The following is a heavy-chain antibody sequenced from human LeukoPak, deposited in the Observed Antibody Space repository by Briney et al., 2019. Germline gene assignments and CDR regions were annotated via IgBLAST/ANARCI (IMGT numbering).Heavy chain of an antibody. CDR1: GGSFSGYY. CDR2: INHSGST. D-gene: IGHD3-10*01. Sequence: SETLSLTCAVYGGSFSGYYWSWIRQPPGKGLEWIGEINHSGSTNYNPSLKSRVTISVDTSKNQFSLKRSSVTAADTAVYYCARTRGGMVRFDYWGQGTLVTVSS. J-gene: IGHJ4*02. V-gene: IGHV4-34*01. CDR3: ARTRGGMVRFDY.